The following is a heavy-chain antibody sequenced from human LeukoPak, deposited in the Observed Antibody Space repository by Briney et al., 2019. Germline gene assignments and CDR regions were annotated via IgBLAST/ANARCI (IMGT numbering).Heavy chain of an antibody. J-gene: IGHJ4*02. CDR2: IRYVGSNK. Sequence: GGSLRLSCAASGFTFSSYGMHWVRKAPGKGLEWVAFIRYVGSNKYYADSVKGRFTISRGNSKNTLYLQMNSLRAEDTAVYYCAKDPGAWIQLWTQPAFEYWGQGTLVTVSS. V-gene: IGHV3-30*02. CDR3: AKDPGAWIQLWTQPAFEY. CDR1: GFTFSSYG. D-gene: IGHD5-18*01.